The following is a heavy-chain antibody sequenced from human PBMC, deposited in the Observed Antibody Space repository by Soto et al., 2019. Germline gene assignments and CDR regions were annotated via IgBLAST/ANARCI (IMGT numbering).Heavy chain of an antibody. CDR1: GGSMISYY. D-gene: IGHD3-16*01. CDR2: IYYAGST. Sequence: PSETLSLTCTVSGGSMISYYWSWIRQPPGRGLEWIGFIYYAGSTKYNPSLNSRVTISVDTSKNQFSLKLSSVTAADTAVYYCARHNGPLYVGYYYDMDVWGQGTTVTVSS. V-gene: IGHV4-59*08. J-gene: IGHJ6*02. CDR3: ARHNGPLYVGYYYDMDV.